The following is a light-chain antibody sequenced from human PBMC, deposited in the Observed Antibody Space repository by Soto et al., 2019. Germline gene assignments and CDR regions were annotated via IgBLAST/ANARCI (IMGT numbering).Light chain of an antibody. CDR1: QSVSSN. CDR2: GAS. CDR3: QQYNELPIT. Sequence: SPGERATLSCRASQSVSSNLAWYQQKAGQAPRLLIYGASTRATGIPARFSGSGSGTEFTLTISSLQSEDFAVYFCQQYNELPITFGQGTRLEIK. J-gene: IGKJ5*01. V-gene: IGKV3D-15*01.